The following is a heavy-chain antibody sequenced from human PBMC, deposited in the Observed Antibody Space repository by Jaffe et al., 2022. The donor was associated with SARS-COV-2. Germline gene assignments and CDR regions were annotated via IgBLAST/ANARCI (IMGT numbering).Heavy chain of an antibody. J-gene: IGHJ4*02. CDR3: ARGPRDGYNLLDY. Sequence: QVQLVESGGGVVQPGRSLRLSCAASGFTFNKYAMHWVRQAPGKGLEWVAVISYDGSNKYYADSVKGRFTISRDNSKNTLYLQMNSLRVEDTAVYYCARGPRDGYNLLDYWGQGTLVTVSS. CDR1: GFTFNKYA. D-gene: IGHD5-12*01. CDR2: ISYDGSNK. V-gene: IGHV3-30*04.